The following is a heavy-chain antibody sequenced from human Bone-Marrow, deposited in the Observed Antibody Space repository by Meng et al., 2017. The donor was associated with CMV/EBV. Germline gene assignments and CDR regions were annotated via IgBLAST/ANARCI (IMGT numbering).Heavy chain of an antibody. CDR2: IYYSGST. Sequence: SETLSLTCTVSGGSTSSGGYYWSWIRQHPGKGLEWIGSIYYSGSTYYNPSLKSRVTISVDTSKNQFSLKLSSVTAADTAVYYCARDLDCSSTSCNTQIDYWGQGTLVTVSS. CDR1: GGSTSSGGYY. CDR3: ARDLDCSSTSCNTQIDY. D-gene: IGHD2-2*01. J-gene: IGHJ4*02. V-gene: IGHV4-39*07.